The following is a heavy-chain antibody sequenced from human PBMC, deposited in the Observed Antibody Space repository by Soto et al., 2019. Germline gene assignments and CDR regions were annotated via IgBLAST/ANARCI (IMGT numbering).Heavy chain of an antibody. D-gene: IGHD6-6*01. Sequence: QVQLVESGGGVVQPGRSLRLSCTASGLSFTDSTIHWVRQAPGKGLEWVAALRYDGRNKYYADSVKGRFSISRDNYKNPLEMNTLRGEDTAVYYCARAADYSGSAFDYWGQGTLVTVSS. CDR3: ARAADYSGSAFDY. CDR2: LRYDGRNK. V-gene: IGHV3-30*04. J-gene: IGHJ4*02. CDR1: GLSFTDST.